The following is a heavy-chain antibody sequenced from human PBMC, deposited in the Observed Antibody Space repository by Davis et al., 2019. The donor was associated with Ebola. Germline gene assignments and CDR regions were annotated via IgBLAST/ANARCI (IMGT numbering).Heavy chain of an antibody. V-gene: IGHV4-34*01. Sequence: PSETLSLTCAVYGGSFSGYSWNWIRQPPGKGLEWIGEINHPGSTNFNPSLKSRLSISEDTSKNQFSLKLTSVTAADTAVYYCARGRVLRGTIRGRHWFDPWGQGTLVTVSS. CDR2: INHPGST. J-gene: IGHJ5*02. CDR3: ARGRVLRGTIRGRHWFDP. D-gene: IGHD3-10*01. CDR1: GGSFSGYS.